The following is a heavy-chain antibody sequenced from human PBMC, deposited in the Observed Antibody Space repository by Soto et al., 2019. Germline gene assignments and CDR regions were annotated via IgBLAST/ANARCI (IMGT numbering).Heavy chain of an antibody. D-gene: IGHD2-2*01. Sequence: SETLSLTCAVSGGSISSSNWWSWVRQPPGKGLEWIGEIYHSGSTNYNPSLKSRVTISVDKSKNQFSLKLSSVTAADTAVYYCARVRTYCSSTSCYAGWFDPWGQGTLVTVSS. J-gene: IGHJ5*02. CDR1: GGSISSSNW. CDR3: ARVRTYCSSTSCYAGWFDP. V-gene: IGHV4-4*02. CDR2: IYHSGST.